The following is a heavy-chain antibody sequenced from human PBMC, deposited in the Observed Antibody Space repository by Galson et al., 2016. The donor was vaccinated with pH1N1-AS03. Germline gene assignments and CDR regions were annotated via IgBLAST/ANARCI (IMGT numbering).Heavy chain of an antibody. CDR1: GASISTQY. CDR3: ARVRLILGNSYFFDY. V-gene: IGHV4-59*11. CDR2: LYYGGEN. J-gene: IGHJ4*02. D-gene: IGHD6-25*01. Sequence: ETLSLTCTVSGASISTQYWSWIRQSPGKGLEWIGYLYYGGENKYNPTLKSRVTISGDTSKNPVSLSVSSVTAADTAVYYCARVRLILGNSYFFDYWGQGSLVTVSS.